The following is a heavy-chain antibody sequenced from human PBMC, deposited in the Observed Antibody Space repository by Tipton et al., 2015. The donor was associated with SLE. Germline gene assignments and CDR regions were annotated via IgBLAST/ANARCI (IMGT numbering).Heavy chain of an antibody. CDR3: ARDSEWDPYYFDY. CDR2: ISSSSSTI. Sequence: SLRLSCAASGFTFSSYSMNWVRQAPGKGLEWVSYISSSSSTIYYADSVKGRFTISRDNAKNSLYLQMNSLRAEDTAVYYCARDSEWDPYYFDYWGQGPLVTVSS. J-gene: IGHJ4*02. V-gene: IGHV3-48*01. CDR1: GFTFSSYS. D-gene: IGHD1-26*01.